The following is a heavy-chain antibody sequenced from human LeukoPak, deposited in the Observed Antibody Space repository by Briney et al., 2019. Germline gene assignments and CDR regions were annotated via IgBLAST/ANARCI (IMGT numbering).Heavy chain of an antibody. CDR1: GGSISTYY. CDR3: ARHGGGWSFDY. D-gene: IGHD6-19*01. CDR2: YSGST. Sequence: SETLSLTCTVSGGSISTYYWSWIRQPPGKRLEWIGYYSGSTNYNPSLKSRVTISGDTSKNHFSLKLTSVTAADTAVYYCARHGGGWSFDYWGEGTLVTVSS. V-gene: IGHV4-59*08. J-gene: IGHJ4*02.